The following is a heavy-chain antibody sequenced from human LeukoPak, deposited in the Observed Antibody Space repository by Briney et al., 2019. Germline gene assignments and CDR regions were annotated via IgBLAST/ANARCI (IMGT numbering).Heavy chain of an antibody. CDR1: GASFSSSTYY. D-gene: IGHD6-13*01. J-gene: IGHJ4*02. CDR2: ISYSGST. CDR3: ARHAGGIAAAGTRPFDY. Sequence: SETLSLTCTVSGASFSSSTYYWGWIRQPPGKGLEWIGSISYSGSTYYSPSLESQVTMSVDTSKNQFSLKLSSVTAADTAVYYCARHAGGIAAAGTRPFDYWGQGTLVTVSS. V-gene: IGHV4-39*01.